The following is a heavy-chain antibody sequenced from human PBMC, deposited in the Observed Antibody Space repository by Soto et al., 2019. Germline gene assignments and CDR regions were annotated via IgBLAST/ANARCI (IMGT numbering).Heavy chain of an antibody. CDR1: GGSISSGGYY. CDR3: ARDSRYSSSSGQAGYYGMDV. CDR2: IYYSGST. D-gene: IGHD6-6*01. J-gene: IGHJ6*02. V-gene: IGHV4-31*03. Sequence: SETLSLTCTVSGGSISSGGYYWSWIRQHPXKGLERIGYIYYSGSTYYNPSLKSRVTISVDTSKNQFSLKLSSVTAADTAVYYCARDSRYSSSSGQAGYYGMDVWGQGTTVTVSS.